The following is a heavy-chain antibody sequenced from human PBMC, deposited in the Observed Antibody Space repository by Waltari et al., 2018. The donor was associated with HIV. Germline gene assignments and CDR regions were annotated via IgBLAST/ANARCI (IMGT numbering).Heavy chain of an antibody. CDR3: ARDPRSSGYYGMDV. V-gene: IGHV3-53*01. J-gene: IGHJ6*02. CDR1: GLTASRNY. D-gene: IGHD1-26*01. Sequence: EVQLVESGGGLIAPGGSLRLSCAASGLTASRNYMSWVRQAPGKGLEWVSVIYSGGSRYYADSVKGRFTISRDNSKNTLSLHMNSLGPEDTAVYYCARDPRSSGYYGMDVWGQGTTVTVSS. CDR2: IYSGGSR.